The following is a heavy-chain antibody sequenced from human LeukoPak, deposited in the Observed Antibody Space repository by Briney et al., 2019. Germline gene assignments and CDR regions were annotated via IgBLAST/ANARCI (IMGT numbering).Heavy chain of an antibody. V-gene: IGHV3-21*01. CDR2: ISTSSSYI. CDR3: ARATYGDSLFGAFDI. CDR1: GFTFSTYT. Sequence: GGSLRLSCAASGFTFSTYTMNWVREAPGKGLEGVSSISTSSSYIYYADSLKGRFTISRDNAKNSLSLQMNSLRAEDTAVYYCARATYGDSLFGAFDIWGQGTMVTVS. J-gene: IGHJ3*02. D-gene: IGHD4-17*01.